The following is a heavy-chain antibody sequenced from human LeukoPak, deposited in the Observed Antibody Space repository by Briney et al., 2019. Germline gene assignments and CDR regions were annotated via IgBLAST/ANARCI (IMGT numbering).Heavy chain of an antibody. CDR3: ATTGDILTGYYNVLRS. J-gene: IGHJ4*02. V-gene: IGHV4-38-2*02. CDR1: GYSISSGYY. Sequence: SETLSLTCTVSGYSISSGYYWGWIRPPPGKGLEWIGIIYHSGSTYYNPSLKNRLTISVDTSKNQFSLKLSSVTAADTAVYYCATTGDILTGYYNVLRSWGQGTLVTVSS. D-gene: IGHD3-9*01. CDR2: IYHSGST.